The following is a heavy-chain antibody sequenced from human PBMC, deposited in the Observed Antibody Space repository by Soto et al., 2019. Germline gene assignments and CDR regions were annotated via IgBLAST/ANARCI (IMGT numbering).Heavy chain of an antibody. V-gene: IGHV3-23*01. CDR2: ISGSGGST. CDR1: GFTFSSYA. CDR3: AKDPTRSFDY. Sequence: LRLSCAASGFTFSSYAMTWVRQAPGKGLEWVSAISGSGGSTYYADSVKGRFTISRDNSKNTLYLQMNSLRAEDTAVYNCAKDPTRSFDYWGQGTLVTVSS. J-gene: IGHJ4*02.